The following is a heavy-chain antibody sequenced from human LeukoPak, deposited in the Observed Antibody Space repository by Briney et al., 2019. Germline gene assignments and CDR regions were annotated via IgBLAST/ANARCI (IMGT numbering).Heavy chain of an antibody. CDR2: IYYSGST. Sequence: SETLSLTCTVSGGSISSYYWSWIRQPPGKGLEWIGYIYYSGSTNYNPSLKSRVTISVDTSKNQFSLKLSSVTAADTAVYYCARDMYYIGSGSYYTWGYWGQGTLVTVSS. CDR3: ARDMYYIGSGSYYTWGY. D-gene: IGHD3-10*01. V-gene: IGHV4-59*08. J-gene: IGHJ4*02. CDR1: GGSISSYY.